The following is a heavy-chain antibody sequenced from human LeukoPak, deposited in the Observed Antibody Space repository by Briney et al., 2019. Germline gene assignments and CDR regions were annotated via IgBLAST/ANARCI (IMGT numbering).Heavy chain of an antibody. CDR3: ARPSEDTGYGYFDY. D-gene: IGHD4-17*01. V-gene: IGHV4-31*03. Sequence: SETLSLTCTVSGRSINTGGYYGSWIRQHPGKGLEWIGFIHYSGSTYYNPSLRSRVTMSVDTYENQFSLEVTPVTAADTAVYLCARPSEDTGYGYFDYWGQGTLVTVSS. CDR2: IHYSGST. J-gene: IGHJ4*02. CDR1: GRSINTGGYY.